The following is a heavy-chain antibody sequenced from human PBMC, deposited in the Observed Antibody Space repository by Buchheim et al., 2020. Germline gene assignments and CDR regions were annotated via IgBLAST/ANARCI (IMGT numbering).Heavy chain of an antibody. CDR2: IYYSGNT. CDR1: GGSISSHY. J-gene: IGHJ4*02. D-gene: IGHD5-18*01. V-gene: IGHV4-59*11. CDR3: ARGAAMAKRNFDY. Sequence: QVQLRESGPGLVKPSETLSLTCTVSGGSISSHYWSWIRQPPGKGLEWIGNIYYSGNTNYNPSLKSRVTISVDTSKNQFSLKLSSVTAADTAGYYCARGAAMAKRNFDYWGQGTL.